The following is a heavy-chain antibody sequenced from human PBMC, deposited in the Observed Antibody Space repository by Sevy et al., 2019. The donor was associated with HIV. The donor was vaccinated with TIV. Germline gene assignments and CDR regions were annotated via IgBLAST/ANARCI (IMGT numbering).Heavy chain of an antibody. Sequence: GGSLRLSCAASGFTFSNYRMNWVRQAPGKGLEWGSSISSSSNYIYYADSVKGRFTISRDNAKNSLYLQMNSLRAEDTAVYYCARGSAVLSANIWDGFDYWGQGTLVTVSS. CDR2: ISSSSNYI. V-gene: IGHV3-21*01. J-gene: IGHJ4*02. D-gene: IGHD2-2*01. CDR3: ARGSAVLSANIWDGFDY. CDR1: GFTFSNYR.